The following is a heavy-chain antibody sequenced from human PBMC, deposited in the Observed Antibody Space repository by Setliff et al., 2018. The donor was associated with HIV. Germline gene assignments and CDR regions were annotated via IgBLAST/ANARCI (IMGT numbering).Heavy chain of an antibody. J-gene: IGHJ6*03. CDR2: IIPFLNLT. Sequence: SVKVSCKASGGSFSTYAITWVRQAPGQGLEWMGGIIPFLNLTHYAQQFRGRLTITADKSTTTAYMSLSSLRFEDTAVYYCAACSASAYYYYYMDVWDKGTTVTVSS. D-gene: IGHD2-15*01. V-gene: IGHV1-69*10. CDR1: GGSFSTYA. CDR3: AACSASAYYYYYMDV.